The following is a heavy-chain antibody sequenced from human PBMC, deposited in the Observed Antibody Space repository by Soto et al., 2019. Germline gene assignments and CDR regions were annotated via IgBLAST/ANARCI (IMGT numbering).Heavy chain of an antibody. CDR3: VKHMGGRHTPRYGMDL. D-gene: IGHD3-16*01. Sequence: EVQLVESGGIVVQPGGSLRLSCVVSGFTFDDYIMHWVRQAPEKGLEWVSLITWDGRRTYYADSVKGRFTISRDNSKNSLFLQMSNLRTEDTALYQCVKHMGGRHTPRYGMDLWGQGTTVTVSS. J-gene: IGHJ6*02. V-gene: IGHV3-43*01. CDR2: ITWDGRRT. CDR1: GFTFDDYI.